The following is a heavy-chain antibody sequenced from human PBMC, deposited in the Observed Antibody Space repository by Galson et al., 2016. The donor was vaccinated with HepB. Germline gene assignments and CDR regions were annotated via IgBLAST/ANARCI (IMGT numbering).Heavy chain of an antibody. D-gene: IGHD6-13*01. V-gene: IGHV5-51*01. CDR1: GYSFTSYW. CDR3: APSISRWYPLDY. Sequence: QSGAEVKKPGESLKISCKGSGYSFTSYWIGWVRQMPGKGLEWMGIIYPYDSDTRYSPSFQGPVTISADNSISTAYLRWSSLKASANAINYCAPSISRWYPLDYWGQGTLVTVSS. J-gene: IGHJ4*02. CDR2: IYPYDSDT.